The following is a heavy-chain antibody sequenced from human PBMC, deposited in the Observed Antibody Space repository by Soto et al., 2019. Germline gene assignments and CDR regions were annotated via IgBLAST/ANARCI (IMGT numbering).Heavy chain of an antibody. V-gene: IGHV1-69*01. Sequence: QVQLVQSGAEVRKPGSSVKVSCKASGGTFSRHAISWVRQAPGQGLEWMGGIIPIFGTANHAQKFQGRVTIIADESTSTVYMELSSLRFEDTAVYYCARPKPDDFWSGHQASYGMDVWGQGTTVTVSS. CDR2: IIPIFGTA. CDR1: GGTFSRHA. D-gene: IGHD3-3*01. CDR3: ARPKPDDFWSGHQASYGMDV. J-gene: IGHJ6*02.